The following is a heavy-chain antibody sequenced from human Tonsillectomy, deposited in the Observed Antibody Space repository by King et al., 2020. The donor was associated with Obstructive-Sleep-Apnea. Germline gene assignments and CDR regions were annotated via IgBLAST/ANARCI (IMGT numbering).Heavy chain of an antibody. Sequence: VQLVESGGGLVQPGGSLRLSCAASGFTFSSYAMSWVRQAPGKGLEWVSAISGSGGSTYYADSVKGRFTISRDNSKNTLYLKMNSLRAEDTAVYYCANDYDYVWHYGMDVWGQGTTVTVSS. CDR3: ANDYDYVWHYGMDV. J-gene: IGHJ6*02. CDR1: GFTFSSYA. D-gene: IGHD3-16*01. V-gene: IGHV3-23*04. CDR2: ISGSGGST.